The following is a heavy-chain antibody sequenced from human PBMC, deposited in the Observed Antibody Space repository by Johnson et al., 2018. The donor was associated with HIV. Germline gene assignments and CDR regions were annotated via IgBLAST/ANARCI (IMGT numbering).Heavy chain of an antibody. J-gene: IGHJ3*02. CDR3: ARDVPPPGARSWFRESPYCDI. D-gene: IGHD3-10*01. CDR1: GFTVSSNY. V-gene: IGHV3-53*01. CDR2: IYSGGST. Sequence: VQLVESGGGVVQPGRSLRLSCAASGFTVSSNYMSWVRQAPGKGLEWVSVIYSGGSTYYADSVKGRFTISRDNSKNTLYLQMKSLRAEDTALYYCARDVPPPGARSWFRESPYCDIWGQGTMVTVSS.